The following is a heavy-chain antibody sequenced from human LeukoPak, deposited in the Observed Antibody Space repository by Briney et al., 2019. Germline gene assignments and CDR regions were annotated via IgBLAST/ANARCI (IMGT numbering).Heavy chain of an antibody. J-gene: IGHJ4*02. CDR2: IYSGGST. V-gene: IGHV3-66*02. CDR3: ARAGYDSSGYPFDY. D-gene: IGHD3-22*01. CDR1: GFTVSSNY. Sequence: GGALRLSCAASGFTVSSNYMSWVRQAPGKGLEWVSVIYSGGSTYYADSVKGRFTISRDNSKNTLYLQMNSLRAEDTAVYYCARAGYDSSGYPFDYWGQGTLVTVSS.